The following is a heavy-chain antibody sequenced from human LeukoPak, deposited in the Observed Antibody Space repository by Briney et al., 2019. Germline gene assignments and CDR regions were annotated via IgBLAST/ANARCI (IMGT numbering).Heavy chain of an antibody. D-gene: IGHD3-10*01. Sequence: GGSLRLSCAASGFTFSSYSMNWVRQAPGKGLEWVSSISSSSSYIYYADSVKGRFTISRDNAKNSLYLQMDSLRAEDTAIYYCARDSGRDGSGRSLGYWGQGTLVTVSS. CDR1: GFTFSSYS. CDR2: ISSSSSYI. J-gene: IGHJ4*02. V-gene: IGHV3-21*01. CDR3: ARDSGRDGSGRSLGY.